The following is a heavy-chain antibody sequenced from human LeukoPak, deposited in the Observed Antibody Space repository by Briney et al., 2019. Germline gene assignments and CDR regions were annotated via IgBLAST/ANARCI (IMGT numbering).Heavy chain of an antibody. CDR1: GYTFTSYG. J-gene: IGHJ4*02. CDR2: INPNSGGT. D-gene: IGHD4/OR15-4a*01. CDR3: ARVSLGGFRVLDRYFDY. Sequence: ASVKVSCKASGYTFTSYGISWVRQAPGQGLEWMGWINPNSGGTRYAQKFQGRVTMTRDTSISTAYMELSRLRSDDTAVFYCARVSLGGFRVLDRYFDYWGQGTLVTVSS. V-gene: IGHV1-2*02.